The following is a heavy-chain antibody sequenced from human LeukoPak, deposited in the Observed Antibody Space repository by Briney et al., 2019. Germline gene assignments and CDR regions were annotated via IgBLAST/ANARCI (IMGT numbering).Heavy chain of an antibody. CDR1: GFTFSSYG. D-gene: IGHD4-17*01. CDR2: ISYDGSNK. Sequence: GGSLRLSCAASGFTFSSYGMHWVRQAPGKGLEWVAVISYDGSNKYYADSVKGRFTISRDNSKNTLYLQMNSLRAEDTAVYYCARDPPDYGGYGDYWGQGTLVTVSS. V-gene: IGHV3-30*03. J-gene: IGHJ4*02. CDR3: ARDPPDYGGYGDY.